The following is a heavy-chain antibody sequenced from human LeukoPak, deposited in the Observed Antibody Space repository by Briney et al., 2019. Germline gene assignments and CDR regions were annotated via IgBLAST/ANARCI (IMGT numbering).Heavy chain of an antibody. J-gene: IGHJ4*02. CDR3: ARAADGSWYVDY. Sequence: GASVKVSCKASGYTFTSYDINWVRQATGQGLEWMGWMNPNSGNTGCAQKFQGRVTMTRNTSISTAYMELSSLRSEDTAVYYCARAADGSWYVDYWGQGTLVTVSS. V-gene: IGHV1-8*01. D-gene: IGHD6-13*01. CDR2: MNPNSGNT. CDR1: GYTFTSYD.